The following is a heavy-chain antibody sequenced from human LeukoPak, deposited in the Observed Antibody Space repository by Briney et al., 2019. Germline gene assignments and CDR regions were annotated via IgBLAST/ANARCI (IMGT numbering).Heavy chain of an antibody. V-gene: IGHV4-30-2*01. J-gene: IGHJ6*02. CDR3: ASCSTSCYGMDV. CDR2: IYHSGST. D-gene: IGHD2-2*01. CDR1: GGSISSGGYS. Sequence: PSQTLSLTCAVSGGSISSGGYSWSWIRQPPRKGLEWIGYIYHSGSTYYNPSLKSRVTISVDRSKNQFSLKLSSVTAADTAVYYCASCSTSCYGMDVWGQGTTVTVSS.